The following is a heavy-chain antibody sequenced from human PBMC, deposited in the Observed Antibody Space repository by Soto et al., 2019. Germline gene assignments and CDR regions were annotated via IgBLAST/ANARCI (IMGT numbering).Heavy chain of an antibody. CDR3: ARDGGAVPYYYYYMDV. CDR2: IKQDGSEK. CDR1: GFNFSSYW. V-gene: IGHV3-7*01. D-gene: IGHD1-26*01. Sequence: GGSLRLSCGASGFNFSSYWMSWVRQAPGRGLEWVANIKQDGSEKYYVDSVKGRFTISRDNAKNSLYLQMNSLRAEDTAVYYCARDGGAVPYYYYYMDVWGKGTTVTVSS. J-gene: IGHJ6*03.